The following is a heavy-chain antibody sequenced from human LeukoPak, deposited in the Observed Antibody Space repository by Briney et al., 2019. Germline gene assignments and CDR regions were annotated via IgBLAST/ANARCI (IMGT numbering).Heavy chain of an antibody. J-gene: IGHJ4*02. CDR1: GFAFSDYA. V-gene: IGHV3-30*18. D-gene: IGHD3-10*01. CDR3: VKNYYGSGTYLEFDY. CDR2: MSSDGSDK. Sequence: GGSLRLSCATSGFAFSDYAMHWVRQAPGKGLEWVAVMSSDGSDKYYADSVKGRFTISRDNSKNTLYLQMSSLRVDDMAVYYCVKNYYGSGTYLEFDYWGQGTLVTVSS.